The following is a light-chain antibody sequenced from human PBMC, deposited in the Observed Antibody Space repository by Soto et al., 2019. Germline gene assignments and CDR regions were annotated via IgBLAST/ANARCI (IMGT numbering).Light chain of an antibody. Sequence: QSVLTQPPSASGTPGQRVTISCSGSSSNIGSNYVYWYQQLPGTAPKLLIYRNNQRPSGVPDRFSGSKSGTSASLAIGGLRSEDEADYYCAAWDDSLSGRVFGGGTQLTVL. V-gene: IGLV1-47*01. CDR3: AAWDDSLSGRV. CDR1: SSNIGSNY. CDR2: RNN. J-gene: IGLJ2*01.